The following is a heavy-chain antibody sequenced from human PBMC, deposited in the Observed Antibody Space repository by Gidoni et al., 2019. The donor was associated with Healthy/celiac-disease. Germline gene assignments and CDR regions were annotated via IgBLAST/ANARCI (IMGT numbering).Heavy chain of an antibody. CDR1: GFTFSSYG. V-gene: IGHV3-33*01. J-gene: IGHJ3*02. CDR2: IWYDGSNK. D-gene: IGHD3-3*01. Sequence: QVQLVASGGGVVQPGRSLRLSCAASGFTFSSYGMHWVRQAPGKGLEWVAVIWYDGSNKYYADSVKGRFTISRDNSKNTLYLQMNSLRAEDTAVYYCARVLLEWLSFDAFDIWGQGTMVTVSS. CDR3: ARVLLEWLSFDAFDI.